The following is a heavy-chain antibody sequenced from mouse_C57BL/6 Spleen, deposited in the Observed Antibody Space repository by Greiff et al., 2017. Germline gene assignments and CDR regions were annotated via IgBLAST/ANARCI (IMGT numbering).Heavy chain of an antibody. CDR1: GFTFSSYT. V-gene: IGHV5-9*01. Sequence: EVQLVESGGGLVKPGGSLKLSCAASGFTFSSYTMSWVRQTPEKRLEWVATIGGGGGNTYYPDSVKGRIPISRDNAKNTLYLQMSSLRSEDTALYYCARQDSSYFALDYWGQGTTLTVSS. J-gene: IGHJ2*01. D-gene: IGHD1-1*01. CDR2: IGGGGGNT. CDR3: ARQDSSYFALDY.